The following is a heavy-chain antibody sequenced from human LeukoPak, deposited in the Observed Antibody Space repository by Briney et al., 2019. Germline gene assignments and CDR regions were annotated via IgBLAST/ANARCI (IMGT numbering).Heavy chain of an antibody. CDR2: ISGSGGST. D-gene: IGHD3-22*01. V-gene: IGHV3-23*01. CDR1: GFTFSSYA. CDR3: AKERTYYYDSSGYYYADYFDY. Sequence: GGSLRLSCAASGFTFSSYAMSWVRQAPGKGLEWVSAISGSGGSTYYADSVKGRFTISRDNSKNTLYLQMNSLRAEDTAVYYCAKERTYYYDSSGYYYADYFDYWGQGTLVTVSS. J-gene: IGHJ4*02.